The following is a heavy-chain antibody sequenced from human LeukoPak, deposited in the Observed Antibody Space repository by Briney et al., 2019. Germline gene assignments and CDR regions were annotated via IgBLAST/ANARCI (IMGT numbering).Heavy chain of an antibody. CDR2: IIPISGTA. V-gene: IGHV1-69*05. D-gene: IGHD6-13*01. CDR1: GGTFSSYA. Sequence: SVKVSCKASGGTFSSYAISWVGQAPGQGLEWMGGIIPISGTANYAQKFQGRVTITTDESTSTAYMELSSLRSEDTAVYYCARELGSSSWYTGGYWGQGTLVTVSS. J-gene: IGHJ4*02. CDR3: ARELGSSSWYTGGY.